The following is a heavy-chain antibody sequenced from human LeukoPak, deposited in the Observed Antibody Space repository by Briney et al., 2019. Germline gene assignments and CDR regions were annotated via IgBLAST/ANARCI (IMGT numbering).Heavy chain of an antibody. D-gene: IGHD6-13*01. V-gene: IGHV4-34*01. J-gene: IGHJ4*02. CDR3: ARLKTHSSSSHYFDY. Sequence: SETLSLTCAVYGGSFSGYYWSWIRQPPGKGLEWIGEINHSGSTNYNPSLKSRVTISVDTSKNQFSLKLSSVTAADTAVYYCARLKTHSSSSHYFDYWGQGTLVTVSS. CDR2: INHSGST. CDR1: GGSFSGYY.